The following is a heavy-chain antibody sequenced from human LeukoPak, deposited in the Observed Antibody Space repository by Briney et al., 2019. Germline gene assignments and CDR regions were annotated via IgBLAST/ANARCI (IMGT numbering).Heavy chain of an antibody. J-gene: IGHJ4*02. Sequence: GGSLILSCAASGFSVSSKYMSWVRQPAGKGLEWVSVIYSGGTTFYADSVKGRFTISRDNSKNTLYLQMNSLRLDDTAVYYCTKLKGWYGDGYFDYWGPGILVTVSS. D-gene: IGHD6-19*01. V-gene: IGHV3-53*01. CDR2: IYSGGTT. CDR3: TKLKGWYGDGYFDY. CDR1: GFSVSSKY.